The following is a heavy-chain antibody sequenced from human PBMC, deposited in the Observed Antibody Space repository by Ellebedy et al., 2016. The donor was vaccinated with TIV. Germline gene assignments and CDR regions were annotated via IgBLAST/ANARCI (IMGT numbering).Heavy chain of an antibody. CDR1: GGSISSYY. V-gene: IGHV4-59*01. J-gene: IGHJ6*03. CDR3: ARDLRPSSGYYYYYYYMDV. Sequence: GSLRLXCTVSGGSISSYYWSWIRQPPGKRLELIGDIYYSGSTNYNPSLKSRVTISVDTSKNQFSLKLSSVTAADTAVYYCARDLRPSSGYYYYYYYMDVWGKGTTVTVAS. CDR2: IYYSGST. D-gene: IGHD3-22*01.